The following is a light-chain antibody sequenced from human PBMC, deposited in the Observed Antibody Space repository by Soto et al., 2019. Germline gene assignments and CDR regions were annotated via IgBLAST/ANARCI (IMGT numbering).Light chain of an antibody. CDR1: QSVSASN. CDR2: GAS. V-gene: IGKV3-20*01. J-gene: IGKJ4*01. CDR3: QLYCSSPL. Sequence: EIVLTQSPGTVSLSPGERATLSCRASQSVSASNLAWYQQKPGQAPSLLIYGASSRATGIPDRFSGSGSGTDFTLTITRLEPEDFAVYYCQLYCSSPLFGGGTKVEI.